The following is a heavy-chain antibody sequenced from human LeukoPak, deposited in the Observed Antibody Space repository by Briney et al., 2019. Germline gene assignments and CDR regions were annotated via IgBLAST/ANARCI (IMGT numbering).Heavy chain of an antibody. CDR2: INQSGNS. J-gene: IGHJ4*02. CDR3: ARQKPSTFRQYGRGRPLDS. V-gene: IGHV4-34*01. CDR1: GGSLSGSY. D-gene: IGHD4-11*01. Sequence: SETLSLTCDVDGGSLSGSYWSWIRQSPEKGLEWIGEINQSGNSNYNPSLKSRVTILVDTSKNQFSLKLSSVTAADTAVYYCARQKPSTFRQYGRGRPLDSWGQGTLVTVSS.